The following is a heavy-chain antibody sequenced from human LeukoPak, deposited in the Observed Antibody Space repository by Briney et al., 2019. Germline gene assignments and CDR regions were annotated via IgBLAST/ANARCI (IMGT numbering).Heavy chain of an antibody. Sequence: GGSLRLSCAASGFTFDDYAMHWVRQAPGKGLEWVSPISWDGGSTYYADSVKGRFTISRDNSKNSLYLQMNSLRAEDTALYYCAKGQLYYDILTGAFDFDYWGQGTLVTVSS. J-gene: IGHJ4*02. V-gene: IGHV3-43D*03. CDR2: ISWDGGST. CDR1: GFTFDDYA. CDR3: AKGQLYYDILTGAFDFDY. D-gene: IGHD3-9*01.